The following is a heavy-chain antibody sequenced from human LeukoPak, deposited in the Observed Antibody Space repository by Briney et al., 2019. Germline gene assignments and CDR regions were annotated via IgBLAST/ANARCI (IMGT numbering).Heavy chain of an antibody. V-gene: IGHV3-23*01. CDR1: GLSFSSFA. Sequence: GGSLRLSCAASGLSFSSFAMSWVRQGPARGLEWVSSIRGNGETFCADSVKGRFTLSSDSSRNTVYFQLNNLRVEDTAIYYCAKASWVSSTDAVRWGQGTLVTVSS. J-gene: IGHJ4*02. CDR3: AKASWVSSTDAVR. CDR2: IRGNGET. D-gene: IGHD3-16*01.